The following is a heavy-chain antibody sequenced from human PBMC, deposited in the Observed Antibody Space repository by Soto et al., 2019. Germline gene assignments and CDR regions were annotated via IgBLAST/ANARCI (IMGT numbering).Heavy chain of an antibody. CDR1: GYTFTSYY. D-gene: IGHD2-2*01. J-gene: IGHJ4*02. Sequence: GASVKVSCKASGYTFTSYYMHWVRQAPGQGLEWMGIINPSGGSTSYAQKFQGRVTMTRDTSTSTVYMELSSLRSEDTAVYYCASGDHIVVVPAALDYWGQGTLVTVSS. CDR3: ASGDHIVVVPAALDY. CDR2: INPSGGST. V-gene: IGHV1-46*01.